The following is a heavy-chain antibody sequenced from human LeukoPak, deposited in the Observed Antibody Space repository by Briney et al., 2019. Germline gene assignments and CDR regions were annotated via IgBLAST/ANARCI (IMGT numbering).Heavy chain of an antibody. D-gene: IGHD3-16*01. V-gene: IGHV1-18*01. CDR1: GYSFPTYG. J-gene: IGHJ4*02. CDR3: ARAPDLEGASAFDY. Sequence: ASVKVSCKASGYSFPTYGFSWVRQAPGQGLEWMGWVSAYNGDTNYAQEFQGRVTMTTDTSTTTAYMELRNLNSADTAMYYCARAPDLEGASAFDYWGQGTLITVSS. CDR2: VSAYNGDT.